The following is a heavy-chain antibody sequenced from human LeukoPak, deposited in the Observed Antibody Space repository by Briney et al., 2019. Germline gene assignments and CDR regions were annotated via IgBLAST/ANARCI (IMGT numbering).Heavy chain of an antibody. CDR2: ITTSGGAK. V-gene: IGHV3-48*01. D-gene: IGHD2-2*01. Sequence: GGSLRLSCAASGFTFSSYWMSWVRQAPGKGLEWISYITTSGGAKNYADSVKGRFTISRDNAENSLYLQMSSLRAEDTAVYYCARDVDCSSTSCYYYYYGMDVWGQGTTVTVSS. CDR3: ARDVDCSSTSCYYYYYGMDV. J-gene: IGHJ6*02. CDR1: GFTFSSYW.